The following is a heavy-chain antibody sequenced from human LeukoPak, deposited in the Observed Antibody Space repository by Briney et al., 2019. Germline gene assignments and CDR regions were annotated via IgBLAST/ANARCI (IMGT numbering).Heavy chain of an antibody. D-gene: IGHD3-10*01. CDR3: ANYPGADGFFDY. V-gene: IGHV4-39*01. J-gene: IGHJ4*02. Sequence: SETLSLTCTVSGGSISSSSYHWGWIRQPPGKGLEWIGSIYYSGTTYYNPSLKSRVTISVDTSKNQFSLKLSSVTAADTAVYYCANYPGADGFFDYWGQGTLVTVSS. CDR2: IYYSGTT. CDR1: GGSISSSSYH.